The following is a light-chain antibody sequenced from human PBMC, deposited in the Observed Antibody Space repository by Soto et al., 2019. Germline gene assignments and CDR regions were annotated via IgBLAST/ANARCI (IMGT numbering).Light chain of an antibody. CDR3: SSYSGSNNLV. CDR2: EVT. J-gene: IGLJ3*02. CDR1: SSDVGGYNY. V-gene: IGLV2-8*01. Sequence: QSALTQPPSASGTPGQSVTISCTGTSSDVGGYNYVSWYQQNPGKATKLLIYEVTKRSSGVPDRFSGSKSGNTASLTVSVLQAEDEADYYCSSYSGSNNLVFGGGTKLTVL.